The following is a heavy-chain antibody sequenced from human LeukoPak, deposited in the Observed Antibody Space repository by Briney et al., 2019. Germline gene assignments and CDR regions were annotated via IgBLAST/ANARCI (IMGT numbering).Heavy chain of an antibody. V-gene: IGHV1-18*01. Sequence: ASVKVSCKASGYMFNIYGISWVRQAPGQGLAWMGWISAFNGNTNYARNFQDRVTMTTDTSTSTAYMELTSLRSDDTAVCYCARSLPCTGYDRFDTWGQGTLVTVSS. CDR1: GYMFNIYG. J-gene: IGHJ4*02. CDR2: ISAFNGNT. D-gene: IGHD2-8*02. CDR3: ARSLPCTGYDRFDT.